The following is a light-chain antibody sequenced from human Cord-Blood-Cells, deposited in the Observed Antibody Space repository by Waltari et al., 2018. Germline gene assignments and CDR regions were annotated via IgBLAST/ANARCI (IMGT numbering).Light chain of an antibody. Sequence: QSVLTQPPSASGTPGQRVTISCSGSSSNIGSNYVYWYRQLPGTAPKLLIYRNNQRPSGVPDRFSGSKSGTSASLAISGLRSEDEADYYCAAWDDSLRVFGTGTKVTVL. CDR3: AAWDDSLRV. V-gene: IGLV1-47*01. CDR1: SSNIGSNY. CDR2: RNN. J-gene: IGLJ1*01.